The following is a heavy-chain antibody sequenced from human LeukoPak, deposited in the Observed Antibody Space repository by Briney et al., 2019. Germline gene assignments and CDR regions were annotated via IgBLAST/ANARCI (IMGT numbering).Heavy chain of an antibody. Sequence: SVKVSCNASGGTFSSYTISWVRQAPGQGLEWMGRIIPILGIANYAQKFQGRVTITADKSTSTAYMELSSLRSEDTAVYYCAREGITYYYDSSGYYNNWFDPWGQGTLVTVSS. J-gene: IGHJ5*02. CDR2: IIPILGIA. CDR1: GGTFSSYT. D-gene: IGHD3-22*01. V-gene: IGHV1-69*04. CDR3: AREGITYYYDSSGYYNNWFDP.